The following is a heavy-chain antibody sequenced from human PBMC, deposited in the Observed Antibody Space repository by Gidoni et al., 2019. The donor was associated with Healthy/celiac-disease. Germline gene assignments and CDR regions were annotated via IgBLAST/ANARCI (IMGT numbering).Heavy chain of an antibody. CDR3: SSCSKQYYYYYYMDV. D-gene: IGHD2-15*01. CDR2: IKQDGSEK. V-gene: IGHV3-7*03. Sequence: EVQLVESGGGLVQPGGSLRLSCAASGFTFSSYWMSWVRQAPGKGLEWVANIKQDGSEKYYVDSVKGRFTISRDNAKNSLYLQMNSLRAEDTAVYYCSSCSKQYYYYYYMDVWGKGTTVTVSS. CDR1: GFTFSSYW. J-gene: IGHJ6*03.